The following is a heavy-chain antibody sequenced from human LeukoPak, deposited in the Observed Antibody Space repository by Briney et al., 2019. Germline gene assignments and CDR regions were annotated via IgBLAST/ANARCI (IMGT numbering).Heavy chain of an antibody. D-gene: IGHD6-13*01. Sequence: GASVKVSCKVSGYTLTELSMHWVRQAPGKGLEWMGGFDPEDGETIYAQKFQGRVTMTRDTSISTAYMELRSLRSDDTAVYYCARASLGIAAAGNIDYWGQGTLVTVSS. J-gene: IGHJ4*02. CDR3: ARASLGIAAAGNIDY. V-gene: IGHV1-24*01. CDR1: GYTLTELS. CDR2: FDPEDGET.